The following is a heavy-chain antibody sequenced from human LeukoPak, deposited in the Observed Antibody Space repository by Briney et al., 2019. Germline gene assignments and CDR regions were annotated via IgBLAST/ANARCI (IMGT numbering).Heavy chain of an antibody. CDR3: ASGYSSGWAREWNAFDI. CDR2: IKQDGSEK. D-gene: IGHD6-19*01. CDR1: GFTFSSYW. J-gene: IGHJ3*02. V-gene: IGHV3-7*03. Sequence: GGSLRLSCAASGFTFSSYWMSWVRQAPGKGLEWVANIKQDGSEKYYVDSVKGRFTISRDNAKNSLYLQMNSLRAEDTAVYYCASGYSSGWAREWNAFDIWGQGTMVTVSS.